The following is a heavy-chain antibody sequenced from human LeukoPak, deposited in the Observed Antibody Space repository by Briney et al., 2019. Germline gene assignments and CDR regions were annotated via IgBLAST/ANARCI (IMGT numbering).Heavy chain of an antibody. CDR1: GFTFSDYY. J-gene: IGHJ5*02. CDR3: TRRGSSGYDYWIVAWFVP. Sequence: GGSLRLSCAASGFTFSDYYMSWIRQAPGKGLEWVSYISISGSTIYYADSVKGRFTISKDNAKNSLYLQMNSLRAEDTVVYYCTRRGSSGYDYWIVAWFVPWGQGTLVTVSS. D-gene: IGHD5-12*01. CDR2: ISISGSTI. V-gene: IGHV3-11*04.